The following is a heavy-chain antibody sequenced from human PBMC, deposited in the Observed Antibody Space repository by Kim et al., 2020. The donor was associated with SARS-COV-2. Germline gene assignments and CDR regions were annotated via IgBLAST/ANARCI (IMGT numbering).Heavy chain of an antibody. D-gene: IGHD7-27*01. CDR1: GYTFTGYF. Sequence: ASVKVSCSASGYTFTGYFMHWVRQAPGQGLEWMGRINPKSGVTNYAQKFQGRVTMTRETSISTAYMELSSLRSDDTAVYYCATMTGDRSYWYFDFWGRGTLVTVSS. J-gene: IGHJ2*01. CDR2: INPKSGVT. V-gene: IGHV1-2*06. CDR3: ATMTGDRSYWYFDF.